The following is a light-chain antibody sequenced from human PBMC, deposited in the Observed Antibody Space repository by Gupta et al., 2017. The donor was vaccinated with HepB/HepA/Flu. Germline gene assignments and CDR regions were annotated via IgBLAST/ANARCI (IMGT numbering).Light chain of an antibody. CDR1: SSDVGGYNY. V-gene: IGLV2-11*01. Sequence: SALTQPRSVSGSPGQSVTISCTGTSSDVGGYNYVSWYHQHPGKAPKFMIYDVSKRPAGVPGRFSGSKSGNTASLTISGLQAEEAADYYCCSYAGSDTEVFGGGTKLTVL. CDR2: DVS. J-gene: IGLJ2*01. CDR3: CSYAGSDTEV.